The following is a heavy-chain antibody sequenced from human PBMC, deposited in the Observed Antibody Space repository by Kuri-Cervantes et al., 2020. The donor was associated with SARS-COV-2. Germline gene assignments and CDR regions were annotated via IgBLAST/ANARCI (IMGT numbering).Heavy chain of an antibody. V-gene: IGHV3-21*01. CDR2: ISSSSGYI. CDR1: GFTFSGYN. CDR3: ARERMTPLSKYPYYFDY. Sequence: GESLKISCTASGFTFSGYNMNWVRQAPGKGLEWVSSISSSSGYIYYTDSVMGRFTISRDNAKNSLYLQMNSLRAEGTAVYHCARERMTPLSKYPYYFDYWGQGTLVTVSS. D-gene: IGHD2-2*02. J-gene: IGHJ4*02.